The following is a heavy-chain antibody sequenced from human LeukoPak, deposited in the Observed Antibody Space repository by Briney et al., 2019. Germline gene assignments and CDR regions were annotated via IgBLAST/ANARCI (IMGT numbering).Heavy chain of an antibody. CDR3: ARRAARWYFDL. Sequence: SETLSLTCTVSGGSISSHYWSWIRQPPGKGLEWIGYIYYSGSTNYNPSLKSRVTISVDTSKNQFSLKLSSVTAADTAVYYCARRAARWYFDLWGRGTTVTVSS. J-gene: IGHJ2*01. CDR1: GGSISSHY. D-gene: IGHD6-13*01. V-gene: IGHV4-59*11. CDR2: IYYSGST.